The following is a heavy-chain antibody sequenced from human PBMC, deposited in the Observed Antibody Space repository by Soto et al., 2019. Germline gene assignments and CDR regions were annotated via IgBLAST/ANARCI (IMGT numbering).Heavy chain of an antibody. CDR2: IYYSEST. D-gene: IGHD2-2*01. J-gene: IGHJ4*02. CDR1: GGSISSGDYY. Sequence: QVQLQESGPGLVKPSQTLSLTCTVSGGSISSGDYYWSWIRQPPGKGLEWIGSIYYSESTYYNPSLKSRLTISVDTSKTQFSLNLRSVTAEDTAVYYCARGLGYCISTSCYGLEPLDYWGQGTLVTVSS. V-gene: IGHV4-30-4*01. CDR3: ARGLGYCISTSCYGLEPLDY.